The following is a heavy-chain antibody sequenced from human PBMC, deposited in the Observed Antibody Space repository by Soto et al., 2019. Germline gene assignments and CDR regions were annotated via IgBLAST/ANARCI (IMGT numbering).Heavy chain of an antibody. Sequence: PGGSLRRSCAASGFTFSSYAMHWVRQAPGKGLERVAVISYDGSNKYYADSVKGRFTISRDNSKNTLYLQMNSLRAEDTAVYYCARDWKYQLLYLNYYYGMDVWGQGTTVTVSS. J-gene: IGHJ6*02. CDR3: ARDWKYQLLYLNYYYGMDV. CDR2: ISYDGSNK. CDR1: GFTFSSYA. D-gene: IGHD2-2*02. V-gene: IGHV3-30-3*01.